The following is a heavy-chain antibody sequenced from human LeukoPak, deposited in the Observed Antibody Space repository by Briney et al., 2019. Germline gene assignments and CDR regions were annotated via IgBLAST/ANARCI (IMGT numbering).Heavy chain of an antibody. J-gene: IGHJ4*02. CDR1: GFTLSNYA. V-gene: IGHV3-23*01. D-gene: IGHD6-13*01. CDR3: AKGRGSSSRMIFDF. Sequence: GGSLRLSCAASGFTLSNYAMSWVGQAPGKGLEWVSGISGSGGSTYYADSVKGRFTISRDNSKNTLYLQVNSLRAEDTAVYYCAKGRGSSSRMIFDFWGQGTLVTVSS. CDR2: ISGSGGST.